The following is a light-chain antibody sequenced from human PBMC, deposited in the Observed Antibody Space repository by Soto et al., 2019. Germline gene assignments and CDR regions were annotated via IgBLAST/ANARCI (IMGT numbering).Light chain of an antibody. Sequence: VMTQSPATLSVSPGERAALSCRASQSVSNNYLAWYQQKPGQAPRLLIYGASNRATGVPPRFSGSRSGTDFTLTINSLQSEDFAVYYCRPYNNWPLTFGGGTKVDIK. CDR3: RPYNNWPLT. J-gene: IGKJ4*01. V-gene: IGKV3D-15*01. CDR1: QSVSNN. CDR2: GAS.